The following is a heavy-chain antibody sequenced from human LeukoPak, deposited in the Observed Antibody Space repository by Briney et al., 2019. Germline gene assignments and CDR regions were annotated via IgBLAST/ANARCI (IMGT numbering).Heavy chain of an antibody. D-gene: IGHD3-22*01. CDR1: GVTFSRNA. CDR2: ISGNGLGT. Sequence: GGSLRLSCAASGVTFSRNARNWVRQAPGKGLEWVAAISGNGLGTYYADSVKGRFNISRDNSRNTLYLQMNSLRIEDTAFYYCAKDANYLRSSGYLIPIDFWGQGTLVPVSS. CDR3: AKDANYLRSSGYLIPIDF. J-gene: IGHJ4*02. V-gene: IGHV3-23*01.